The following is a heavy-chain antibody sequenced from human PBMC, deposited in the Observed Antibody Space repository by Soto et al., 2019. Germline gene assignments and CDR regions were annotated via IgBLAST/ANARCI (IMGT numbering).Heavy chain of an antibody. CDR1: AFTFSSYA. D-gene: IGHD2-21*02. CDR2: ISSNGGST. CDR3: ARNYGGNSYAFDI. Sequence: GGSLRLSCAASAFTFSSYAMHWVRQAPGKGLEYVSAISSNGGSTYYANSVKGRFTISRDNSKNTLYLQMGSLRAEDMAVYYCARNYGGNSYAFDIWGQGTMVNVSS. J-gene: IGHJ3*02. V-gene: IGHV3-64*01.